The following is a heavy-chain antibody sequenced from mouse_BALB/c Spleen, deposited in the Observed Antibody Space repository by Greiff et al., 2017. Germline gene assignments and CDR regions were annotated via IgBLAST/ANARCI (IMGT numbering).Heavy chain of an antibody. J-gene: IGHJ4*01. Sequence: EVQLQQSGPGLVKPSQSLSLTCSVTGYSITSGYYWNWIRQFPGNKLEWMGYISYDGSNNYNPSLKNRISITRDTSKNQFFLKLNSVTTEDTATYYCARDGPYYYAMDYWGQGPSVTVSS. CDR3: ARDGPYYYAMDY. V-gene: IGHV3-6*02. CDR1: GYSITSGYY. CDR2: ISYDGSN.